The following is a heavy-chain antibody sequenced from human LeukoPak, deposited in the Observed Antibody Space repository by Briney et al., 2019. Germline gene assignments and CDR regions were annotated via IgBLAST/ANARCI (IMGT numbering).Heavy chain of an antibody. CDR3: ARAPGRNEAFDM. Sequence: GGSLRLSCAASGFTFRDYWMHWVRQAPGKGLVWVSRISSDGTATNFADSVKGRFTISRDNAKSTLYLQMNSLRGEDTAVYYCARAPGRNEAFDMWGQRTMVTVSS. CDR2: ISSDGTAT. CDR1: GFTFRDYW. V-gene: IGHV3-74*01. J-gene: IGHJ3*02. D-gene: IGHD1-26*01.